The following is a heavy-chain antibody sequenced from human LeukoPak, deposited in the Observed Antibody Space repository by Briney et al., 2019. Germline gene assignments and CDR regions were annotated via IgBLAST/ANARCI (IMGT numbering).Heavy chain of an antibody. CDR3: ARHPLRYFDWLSRRGAFDI. CDR2: IYYSGST. D-gene: IGHD3-9*01. J-gene: IGHJ3*02. Sequence: YPSETLSLTCTVSGGSISSSGYYWSWIRQPPGKGLEWIGYIYYSGSTNYNPSLKSRVTISVDTSKNQFSLKLSSVTAADTAVYYCARHPLRYFDWLSRRGAFDIWGQGTMVTVSS. V-gene: IGHV4-61*05. CDR1: GGSISSSGYY.